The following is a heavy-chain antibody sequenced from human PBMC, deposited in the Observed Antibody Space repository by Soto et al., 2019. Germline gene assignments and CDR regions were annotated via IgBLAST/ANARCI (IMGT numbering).Heavy chain of an antibody. V-gene: IGHV3-33*01. Sequence: QVQLVESGGGVVQPGRSLRLSCAASGFTLSSYGIHWVRQTPGKGLEWVAVLGFDGSHEYYVDSVKGRFTISRDISKXXXXXXXXXXXXXXXXXXXXXXXXXXXXXXXWGQGTLVTVSS. J-gene: IGHJ4*02. CDR1: GFTLSSYG. CDR2: LGFDGSHE. CDR3: XXXXXXXXXXX.